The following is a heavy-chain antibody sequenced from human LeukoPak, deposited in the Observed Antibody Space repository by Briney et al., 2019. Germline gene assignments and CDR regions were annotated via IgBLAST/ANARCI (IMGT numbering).Heavy chain of an antibody. CDR3: ASARGGSYYGLT. V-gene: IGHV4-34*01. CDR2: INHSGST. Sequence: PSETLSLTCAVYGGSFSGYYWSWIRQPPGKGLEWIGEINHSGSTNYNPSLKSRVTISVDTSKNQFSLKLSSVTAADMAVYYCASARGGSYYGLTWGQGTLVTVSS. D-gene: IGHD1-26*01. CDR1: GGSFSGYY. J-gene: IGHJ4*02.